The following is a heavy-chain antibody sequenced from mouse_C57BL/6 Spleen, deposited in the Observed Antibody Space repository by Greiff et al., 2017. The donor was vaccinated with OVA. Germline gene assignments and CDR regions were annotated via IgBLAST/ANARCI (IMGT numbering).Heavy chain of an antibody. CDR3: WVDSSGYIAY. Sequence: QVQLKQPGAELVKPGASVKLSCKASGYTFTSYWMQWVKQRPGQGLEWIGEIDPSDSYTNYNQKFKGKATLTVDTSSSTAYMQLSSLTSEDSAVYYCWVDSSGYIAYWGQGTLVTVSA. J-gene: IGHJ3*01. CDR2: IDPSDSYT. V-gene: IGHV1-50*01. CDR1: GYTFTSYW. D-gene: IGHD3-2*02.